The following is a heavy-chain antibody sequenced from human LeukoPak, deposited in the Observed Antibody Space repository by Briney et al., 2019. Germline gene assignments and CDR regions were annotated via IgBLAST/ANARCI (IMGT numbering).Heavy chain of an antibody. V-gene: IGHV5-51*03. CDR1: GYSFTSYW. CDR2: IYPGDSDT. J-gene: IGHJ6*03. CDR3: ARYQSGSYPYYYYYYMDV. D-gene: IGHD1-26*01. Sequence: GESLKISCKGSGYSFTSYWIGWVRQMPGKGLDWMGIIYPGDSDTRYSPSFQGQVTISADKFISTAYLQWSSLKASDTAMYYCARYQSGSYPYYYYYYMDVWGKGTTVTVSS.